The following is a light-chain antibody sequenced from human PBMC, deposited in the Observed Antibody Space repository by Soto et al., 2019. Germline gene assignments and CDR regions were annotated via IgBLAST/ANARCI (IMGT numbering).Light chain of an antibody. CDR1: SSDVGDYSY. V-gene: IGLV2-14*01. Sequence: QSVLTQPASVSGSPGLSITISCTGTSSDVGDYSYVSWYQQHPGKAPKLMIYAVSNRPSGVSNRFSGSKSGNTASLTISGLQAEDEADYYCSSYTSSNTWVFGGGTKLTVL. CDR2: AVS. CDR3: SSYTSSNTWV. J-gene: IGLJ3*02.